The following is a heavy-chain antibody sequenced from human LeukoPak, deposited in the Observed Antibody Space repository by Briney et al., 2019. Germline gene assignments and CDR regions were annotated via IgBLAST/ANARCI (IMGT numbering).Heavy chain of an antibody. V-gene: IGHV4-38-2*02. J-gene: IGHJ4*02. Sequence: SETLSLTCSVSGYSISSGYYWGWIRQAPGKGLEWIGNLYHSGGTYYNPSLKSRVSISVDTSKNQFSLNLSSVTAADTAVYYCARQGKIRGVIKKNKYDYWGQGTLVTVSS. CDR2: LYHSGGT. CDR1: GYSISSGYY. D-gene: IGHD3-10*01. CDR3: ARQGKIRGVIKKNKYDY.